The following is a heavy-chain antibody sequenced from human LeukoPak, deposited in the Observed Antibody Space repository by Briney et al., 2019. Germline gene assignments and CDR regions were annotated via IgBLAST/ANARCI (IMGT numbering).Heavy chain of an antibody. CDR3: ARGGTTAAGTGGY. V-gene: IGHV3-7*01. Sequence: PGGSLRLSCEASGLTFSRDWMGWVRQAPGKGLEWVANIRQDGGETYYGDSVKGRFIISRDNAKNSLFLQMNRLRAEDTAVYYCARGGTTAAGTGGYWGQGTLVTVSS. J-gene: IGHJ4*02. D-gene: IGHD6-13*01. CDR1: GLTFSRDW. CDR2: IRQDGGET.